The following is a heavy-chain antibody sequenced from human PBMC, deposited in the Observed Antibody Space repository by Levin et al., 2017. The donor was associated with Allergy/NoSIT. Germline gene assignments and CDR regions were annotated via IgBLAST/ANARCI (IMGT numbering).Heavy chain of an antibody. CDR3: TRVNYFPVSAFYRNPFGAD. V-gene: IGHV3-49*04. CDR2: IRSKSHGGTM. CDR1: GFILSDFG. D-gene: IGHD1-14*01. J-gene: IGHJ4*02. Sequence: GGSLRLSCTGSGFILSDFGMSWVRQAPGKGLEWLGFIRSKSHGGTMEYAASVKGRFTMSRDDSKPIVYLQMDRLRSEDTAVYYCTRVNYFPVSAFYRNPFGADWGQGTLVTVSS.